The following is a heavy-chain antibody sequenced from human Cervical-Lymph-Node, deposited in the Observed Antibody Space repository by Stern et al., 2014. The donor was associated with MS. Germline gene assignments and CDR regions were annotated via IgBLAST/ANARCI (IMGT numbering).Heavy chain of an antibody. D-gene: IGHD4-17*01. CDR1: GFTFSSYG. J-gene: IGHJ6*02. CDR2: IWYDGSNK. CDR3: ASGLTTLPYYYYYGMDV. Sequence: QVQLVESGGGVVQPGRSLRLSCAASGFTFSSYGMHWVRQAPGKGLEWGAVIWYDGSNKYYADSVKGRFTISRDNSKNTLYLQMNSLRAEDTAVYYCASGLTTLPYYYYYGMDVWGQGTTVTVSS. V-gene: IGHV3-33*01.